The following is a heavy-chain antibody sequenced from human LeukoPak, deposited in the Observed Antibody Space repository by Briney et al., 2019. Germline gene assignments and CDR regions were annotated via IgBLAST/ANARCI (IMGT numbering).Heavy chain of an antibody. D-gene: IGHD4-23*01. J-gene: IGHJ4*02. V-gene: IGHV3-23*01. CDR1: GFTFSSYS. CDR2: ISSSADST. CDR3: AKPLEKYTYGGNFDY. Sequence: PGGSLRLSCEASGFTFSSYSMSSVRQAPGKGLEWVSVISSSADSTYYADSVKGRFTISRDNSKNTLYLQMNNLRAEDTAVYYCAKPLEKYTYGGNFDYWGQGILVTVSS.